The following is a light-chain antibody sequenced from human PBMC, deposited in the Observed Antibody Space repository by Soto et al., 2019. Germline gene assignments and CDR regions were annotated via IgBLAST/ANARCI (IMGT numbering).Light chain of an antibody. J-gene: IGLJ2*01. V-gene: IGLV2-23*02. Sequence: QSALTQPDSVSGSPGQSITISCTGTSRDVGSYNLVSWYQQHPGKAPKLMIYEVSKRPSGVSNRFSGSKSGNTASLTISGLQAEDEADFYCCSYAGSSTPHVVFGGGTKLTVL. CDR1: SRDVGSYNL. CDR3: CSYAGSSTPHVV. CDR2: EVS.